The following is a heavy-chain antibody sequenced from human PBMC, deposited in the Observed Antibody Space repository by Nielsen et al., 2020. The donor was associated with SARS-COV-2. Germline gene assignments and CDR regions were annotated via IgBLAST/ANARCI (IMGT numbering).Heavy chain of an antibody. Sequence: SETLSLTCTVSGGSISSYYWSWIRQPPGKGLEWIGYIYYSGSTNYNPSLKSRLTMSLDTSKKTFSLKLNSVTAADTAIYYCAKGARGYGGYIDYWGQGNLVTVSS. J-gene: IGHJ4*02. CDR1: GGSISSYY. CDR2: IYYSGST. D-gene: IGHD5-12*01. CDR3: AKGARGYGGYIDY. V-gene: IGHV4-59*01.